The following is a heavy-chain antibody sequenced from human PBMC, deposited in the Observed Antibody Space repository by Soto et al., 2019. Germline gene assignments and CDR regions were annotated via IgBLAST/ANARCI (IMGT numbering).Heavy chain of an antibody. CDR2: ISYDGSNK. D-gene: IGHD5-12*01. Sequence: QVQLVESGGGVVQPGRSLRLSCAASGFTFISYGMHWVRQAPGKGLEWVAVISYDGSNKYYADSVKGRLTISRDNSKNTLYLQMNSLRGEDTAVYYCAKDNGSGCDWLRVGDASDIWGQGTMVTVSS. V-gene: IGHV3-30*18. CDR3: AKDNGSGCDWLRVGDASDI. CDR1: GFTFISYG. J-gene: IGHJ3*02.